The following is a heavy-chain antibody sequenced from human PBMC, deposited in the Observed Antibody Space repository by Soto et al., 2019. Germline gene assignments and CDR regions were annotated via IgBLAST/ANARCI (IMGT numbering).Heavy chain of an antibody. Sequence: GGSLRLSCAASGFTFSSYSMNWVRQAPGKGLEWVSYISSSSSTIYYADSVKGRFTISRDNAKNSLYLQMNSLRDEDTAVYYCARSTGSSSFLWELLIDYWGQGTLVTVSS. J-gene: IGHJ4*02. D-gene: IGHD1-26*01. CDR2: ISSSSSTI. CDR3: ARSTGSSSFLWELLIDY. V-gene: IGHV3-48*02. CDR1: GFTFSSYS.